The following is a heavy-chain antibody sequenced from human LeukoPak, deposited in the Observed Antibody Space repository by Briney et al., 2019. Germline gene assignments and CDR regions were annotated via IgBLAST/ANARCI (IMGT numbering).Heavy chain of an antibody. D-gene: IGHD5-18*01. CDR1: GDSVSSNSAA. Sequence: SQTLSLTCAISGDSVSSNSAAWNWIRQSPSRGLEWLGRTYYRSKWYNDYAVSVKSRITINPDTSKNQFSLQLNSVTPEDTAVYYCARDFSRPGYSYGYDPYYFDYWGQGTLVTVSS. CDR3: ARDFSRPGYSYGYDPYYFDY. J-gene: IGHJ4*02. V-gene: IGHV6-1*01. CDR2: TYYRSKWYN.